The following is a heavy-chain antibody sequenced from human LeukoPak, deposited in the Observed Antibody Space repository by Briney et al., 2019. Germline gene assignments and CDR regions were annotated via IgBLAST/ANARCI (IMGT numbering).Heavy chain of an antibody. CDR1: GFTFSTYA. V-gene: IGHV3-23*01. CDR2: ISGSGTST. D-gene: IGHD3-22*01. J-gene: IGHJ4*02. CDR3: AKEGRYYYDTNYFDY. Sequence: GGSLRLSCAASGFTFSTYAMSWVRQAPGKGLEWVSGISGSGTSTYYADSVKGRFTISRDNSQKTLFLQMNSLRAEDTALYYCAKEGRYYYDTNYFDYWGQGTLVTVSS.